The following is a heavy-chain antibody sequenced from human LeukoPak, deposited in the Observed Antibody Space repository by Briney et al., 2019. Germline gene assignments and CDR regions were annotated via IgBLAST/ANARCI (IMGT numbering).Heavy chain of an antibody. CDR3: ARSSRSSGWVYNFDY. J-gene: IGHJ4*02. CDR2: VSGSSSYI. V-gene: IGHV3-21*01. Sequence: GGSLRLSCAASGFTFSAYSMNWVRQAPGKGLEWVSSVSGSSSYIYFADSMRGRFTISRDNAKNSLYLQMNSLRAEDTAVYYCARSSRSSGWVYNFDYWGQGTLVTVSS. CDR1: GFTFSAYS. D-gene: IGHD6-6*01.